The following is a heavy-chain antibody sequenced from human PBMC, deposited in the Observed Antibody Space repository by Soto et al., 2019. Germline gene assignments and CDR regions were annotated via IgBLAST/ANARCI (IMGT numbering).Heavy chain of an antibody. J-gene: IGHJ4*02. D-gene: IGHD3-10*01. CDR1: GYTFTSYA. CDR2: INAGNGNT. Sequence: QVQLVQSGAEVKKPGASVKVSCKASGYTFTSYAMHWVRQAPGQRLEWMGWINAGNGNTKYSQKFQGRVTITRDTSASTVYMELSSLRSADTAVYYCARDMGFGLSDYWGQGTLVTVSS. V-gene: IGHV1-3*01. CDR3: ARDMGFGLSDY.